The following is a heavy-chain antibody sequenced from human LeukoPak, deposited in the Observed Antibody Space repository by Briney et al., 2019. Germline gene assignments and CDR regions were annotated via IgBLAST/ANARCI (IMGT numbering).Heavy chain of an antibody. CDR2: IKEDGSEK. D-gene: IGHD1-1*01. CDR1: GVTFSSCW. J-gene: IGHJ4*02. CDR3: ARSCDWTFDY. V-gene: IGHV3-7*05. Sequence: GGSLRLSCAASGVTFSSCWMSWVRQAPGKGLEWVANIKEDGSEKNYVDSVKGRFTISRDNAENSLYLQMNSLRAEDTAVYYWARSCDWTFDYWGQGTLVTVSS.